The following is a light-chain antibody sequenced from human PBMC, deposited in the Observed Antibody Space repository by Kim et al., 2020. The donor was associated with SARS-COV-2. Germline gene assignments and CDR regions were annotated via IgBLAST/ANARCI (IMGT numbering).Light chain of an antibody. J-gene: IGLJ2*01. CDR2: GKN. V-gene: IGLV3-19*01. CDR1: SLRSYD. CDR3: NSRDSNDNVV. Sequence: VALGQTVRITCQGHSLRSYDATGYQQKPGQAPIRVISGKNDRPSGIPDRFSGSSSVNTASLTITGTQAGDEADYYCNSRDSNDNVVFGGGTQLTVL.